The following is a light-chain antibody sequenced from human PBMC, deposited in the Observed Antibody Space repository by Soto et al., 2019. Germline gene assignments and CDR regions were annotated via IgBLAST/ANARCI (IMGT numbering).Light chain of an antibody. V-gene: IGLV2-18*01. CDR1: STDFVSYNR. Sequence: QSALTQPPSVSGSPGQSVTISCTGTSTDFVSYNRVSWYQQPPGTAPKLIIYEASNRPSGVPDRFSGSKSGNTASLTISGLQAAYEADYYCSLYTSENTYVFGTGTKLTV. CDR3: SLYTSENTYV. J-gene: IGLJ1*01. CDR2: EAS.